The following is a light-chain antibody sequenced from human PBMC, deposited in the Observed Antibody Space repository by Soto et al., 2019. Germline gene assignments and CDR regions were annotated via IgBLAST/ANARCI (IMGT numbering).Light chain of an antibody. CDR2: DTS. CDR1: QGIGDT. Sequence: EIVLTQSPGTLSLSPGEGVTLSCRASQGIGDTLAWYQHKPGQTPRLLIYDTSTRATGVPARFSGSRSGPEFTLTISSLQPEDVATYYCQKYNSAPRATFGQGTKVDIK. V-gene: IGKV3-15*01. CDR3: QKYNSAPRAT. J-gene: IGKJ1*01.